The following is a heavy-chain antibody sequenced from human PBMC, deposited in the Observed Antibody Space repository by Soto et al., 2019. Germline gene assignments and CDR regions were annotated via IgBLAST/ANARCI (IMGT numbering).Heavy chain of an antibody. CDR2: IYYSGST. Sequence: SETLSLTCTVSGGSISSGGYYWSWIRQHPGKGLEWIGYIYYSGSTYYNPSLKSRVTISVDTSKNQFSLKLSSVTAADTAVYYCARDQGGCTNGVCYTGYFDYWGQGTLVTVSS. CDR1: GGSISSGGYY. J-gene: IGHJ4*02. CDR3: ARDQGGCTNGVCYTGYFDY. D-gene: IGHD2-8*01. V-gene: IGHV4-31*03.